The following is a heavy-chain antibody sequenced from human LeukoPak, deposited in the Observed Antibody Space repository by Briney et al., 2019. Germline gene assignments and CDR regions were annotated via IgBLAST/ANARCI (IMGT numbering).Heavy chain of an antibody. CDR2: MNPNSGNT. J-gene: IGHJ6*02. V-gene: IGHV1-8*01. Sequence: GASVKVSCKASGYTFTSYDINWVRQATGQGLEWMGWMNPNSGNTGYAQKFQGRVTMTRNTSISTAYMELSSLRSEDTAVYYCARAQLWFGELRWYGMDVWGQGTTVTVSS. D-gene: IGHD3-10*01. CDR3: ARAQLWFGELRWYGMDV. CDR1: GYTFTSYD.